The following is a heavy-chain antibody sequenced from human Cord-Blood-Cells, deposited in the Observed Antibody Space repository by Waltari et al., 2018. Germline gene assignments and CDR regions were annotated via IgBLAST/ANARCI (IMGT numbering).Heavy chain of an antibody. Sequence: IQLMQSGAEVRKPRASEKVSCRASGYTFTSSGIRWVRQAPDQGLEWMGWISAYNGNTNYAQKLQGRVTMTTDTSTSTAYMELRSLRSDDTAVYYCARDDYYDSSGYYNSFDIWGQGTMVTVSS. CDR2: ISAYNGNT. D-gene: IGHD3-22*01. J-gene: IGHJ3*02. V-gene: IGHV1-18*04. CDR3: ARDDYYDSSGYYNSFDI. CDR1: GYTFTSSG.